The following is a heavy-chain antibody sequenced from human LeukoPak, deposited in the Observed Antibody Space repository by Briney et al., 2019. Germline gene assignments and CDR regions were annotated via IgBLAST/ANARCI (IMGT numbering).Heavy chain of an antibody. CDR3: AREVTNRDGFDF. V-gene: IGHV3-13*01. J-gene: IGHJ3*01. D-gene: IGHD4-17*01. CDR2: IGTAGDT. Sequence: AALLLSYAASGFTFSSYDMHLVRPTTGRRLEWGAIIGTAGDTYYAGSVKGRFTVSRENAKNSVYLQMNSLRVEDTALYYCAREVTNRDGFDFWGQGTMVTVSS. CDR1: GFTFSSYD.